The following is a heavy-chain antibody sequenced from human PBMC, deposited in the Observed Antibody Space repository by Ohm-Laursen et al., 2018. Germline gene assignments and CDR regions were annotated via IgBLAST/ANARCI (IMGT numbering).Heavy chain of an antibody. V-gene: IGHV3-21*01. CDR1: GFTFNSYS. J-gene: IGHJ4*02. CDR2: ISSSSSYI. D-gene: IGHD2-21*02. CDR3: AREGGGDEPLDY. Sequence: SLRLSCAASGFTFNSYSMNWVRQAPGKGLEWVSSISSSSSYIYYADSVKGRFTISRDNAKNSLYLQMNSLRAEDTAVYYCAREGGGDEPLDYWGQGTLVTVSS.